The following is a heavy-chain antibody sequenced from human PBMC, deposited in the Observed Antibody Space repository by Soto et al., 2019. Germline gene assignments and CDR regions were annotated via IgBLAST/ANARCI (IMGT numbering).Heavy chain of an antibody. CDR1: GGSVRSCDFS. D-gene: IGHD4-17*01. CDR2: IHNSGST. Sequence: QLRLQESGPRLLKPSATLSLTCGVSGGSVRSCDFSWGWVRQPPGTGPEWIASIHNSGSTNYNPSHQTRASLCCDTSRTDIDLPLSAVTAADSYRYYCGRLPTTVNPGRNFYFYTDVWGKGTTVTVSS. J-gene: IGHJ6*03. V-gene: IGHV4-39*01. CDR3: GRLPTTVNPGRNFYFYTDV.